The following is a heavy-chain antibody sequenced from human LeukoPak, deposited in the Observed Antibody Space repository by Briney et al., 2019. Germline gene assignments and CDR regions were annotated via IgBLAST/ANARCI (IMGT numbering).Heavy chain of an antibody. CDR2: IIPIFGTA. CDR3: ARGRPTTSIAAAGVNWFDP. CDR1: GGTFSSYG. V-gene: IGHV1-69*06. J-gene: IGHJ5*02. D-gene: IGHD6-13*01. Sequence: SVKVSCKASGGTFSSYGISWVRQAPGQGLEWMGGIIPIFGTANYAQKFQGRVTITADKATSTAYMELSSLRSEDTAVYYCARGRPTTSIAAAGVNWFDPWGQGTLVTVSS.